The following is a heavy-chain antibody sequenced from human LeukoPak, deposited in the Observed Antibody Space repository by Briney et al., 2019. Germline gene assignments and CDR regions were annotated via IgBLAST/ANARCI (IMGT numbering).Heavy chain of an antibody. V-gene: IGHV3-11*04. CDR1: GFTFSDYY. Sequence: GGSLRLSCAASGFTFSDYYMSWIRQAPGKGLEWVSYISSSGSTIYYADSVKGRFTISRDNAKNSLYLQMNSLRAEDTAVYDCARDQGIAAAGTLAFGNWFDPWGQGTLVTVSS. CDR2: ISSSGSTI. J-gene: IGHJ5*02. D-gene: IGHD6-13*01. CDR3: ARDQGIAAAGTLAFGNWFDP.